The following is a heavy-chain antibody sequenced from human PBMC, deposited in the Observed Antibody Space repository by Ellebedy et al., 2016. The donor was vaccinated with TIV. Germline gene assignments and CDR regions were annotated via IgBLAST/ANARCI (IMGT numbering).Heavy chain of an antibody. Sequence: MPSETLSLTCAVYGGSFRGYYWSWIRQLPGKGLGWIGEINHSGSTNYNPSLKSRVTISVDTSKNQLSLKLSSVTAADTAVYYCARCSIWSGLDYWGQGTLVTVSS. CDR2: INHSGST. CDR1: GGSFRGYY. D-gene: IGHD3-3*01. CDR3: ARCSIWSGLDY. V-gene: IGHV4-34*01. J-gene: IGHJ4*02.